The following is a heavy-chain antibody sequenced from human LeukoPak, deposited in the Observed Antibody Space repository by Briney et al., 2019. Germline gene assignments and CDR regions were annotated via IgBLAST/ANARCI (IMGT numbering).Heavy chain of an antibody. CDR1: GYTFTSYA. V-gene: IGHV1-3*01. CDR2: INAGNGNT. D-gene: IGHD3-22*01. J-gene: IGHJ6*02. Sequence: GASVKVSCKAPGYTFTSYAMHWVRQAPGQRLEWMGWINAGNGNTKYSQKFQGRVTITRDTSASTAYMELSSLRSEDTAVYYCARDLDSSREDVWGQGTTVTVSS. CDR3: ARDLDSSREDV.